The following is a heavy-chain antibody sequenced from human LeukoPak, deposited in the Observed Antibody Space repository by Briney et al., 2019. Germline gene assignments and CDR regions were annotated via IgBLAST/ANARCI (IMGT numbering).Heavy chain of an antibody. V-gene: IGHV3-9*01. CDR3: TKDISSGRPAPYGMDV. J-gene: IGHJ6*02. CDR2: INWNSDTI. Sequence: GRSLRLSCAASGFTFGAYCMHWVRQPPGKGLEWVSAINWNSDTIHYADSVRGRFTISRDNAKNTLYLQMYSLRVEDTAFYFCTKDISSGRPAPYGMDVWGHGTTVTVSS. D-gene: IGHD3-10*01. CDR1: GFTFGAYC.